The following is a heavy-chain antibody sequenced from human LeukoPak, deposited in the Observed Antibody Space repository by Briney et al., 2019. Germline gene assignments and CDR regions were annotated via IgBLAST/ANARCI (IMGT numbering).Heavy chain of an antibody. V-gene: IGHV3-48*04. CDR2: ISSSSSTI. J-gene: IGHJ4*02. CDR1: GFTFSSYS. D-gene: IGHD6-13*01. CDR3: ARGGSSWPIDY. Sequence: PGGSLRLSCAASGFTFSSYSMNWVRQAPGKGLEWVSYISSSSSTIYYADSVKGRFTISRDNAKNSLYLQMNSLRVEDTAVYYCARGGSSWPIDYWGQGTLVTVSS.